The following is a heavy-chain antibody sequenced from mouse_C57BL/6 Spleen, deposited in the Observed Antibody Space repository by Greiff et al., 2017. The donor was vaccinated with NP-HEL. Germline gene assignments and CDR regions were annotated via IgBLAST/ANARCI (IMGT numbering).Heavy chain of an antibody. D-gene: IGHD2-13*01. CDR3: DKLGDKGFAY. CDR2: IWGGGST. CDR1: GFSLTSYG. V-gene: IGHV2-9*01. Sequence: QVQLQQSLPGLGAPSQSLSIPCTVSGFSLTSYGVDWVRQPPGKGLEWLGVIWGGGSTNYNSALMSRLSISKDNSKSQVFLKMNSLQTDDTTMYYCDKLGDKGFAYWGQGTLVTVSA. J-gene: IGHJ3*01.